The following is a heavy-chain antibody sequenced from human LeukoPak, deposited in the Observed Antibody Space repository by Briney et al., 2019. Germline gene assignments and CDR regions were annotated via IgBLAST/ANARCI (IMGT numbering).Heavy chain of an antibody. CDR1: GGSISSYY. CDR3: ARDDDSSGYYFYAFDI. CDR2: IYYSGST. D-gene: IGHD3-22*01. Sequence: PSDTLSLTCTVSGGSISSYYWNWIRQPPATGLEGIGYIYYSGSTNYNPSLKSQVTISVDTSKNQFSLKLSSVTAADTAVYYCARDDDSSGYYFYAFDIWGQGTMVTVSS. J-gene: IGHJ3*02. V-gene: IGHV4-59*12.